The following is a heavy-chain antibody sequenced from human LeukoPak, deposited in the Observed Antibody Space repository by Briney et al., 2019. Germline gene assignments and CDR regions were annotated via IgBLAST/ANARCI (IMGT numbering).Heavy chain of an antibody. D-gene: IGHD6-13*01. CDR3: ARDGKFDGLYSRDYYYGMDV. CDR2: ISYDGSNK. Sequence: GGSLRLSCAASGFTVSSNYMSWVRQAPGEGLEWVAVISYDGSNKYYADSVEGRFTISRDNSKNTLYLQMNSLRAEDTAVYYCARDGKFDGLYSRDYYYGMDVWGQGTTVTVSS. J-gene: IGHJ6*02. CDR1: GFTVSSNY. V-gene: IGHV3-30-3*01.